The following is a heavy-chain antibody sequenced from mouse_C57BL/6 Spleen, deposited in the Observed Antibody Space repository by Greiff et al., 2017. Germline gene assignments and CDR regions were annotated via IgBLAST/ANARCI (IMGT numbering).Heavy chain of an antibody. J-gene: IGHJ4*01. CDR3: ARSRYCGSYAMDY. V-gene: IGHV1-69*01. CDR2: IDPSDSYT. D-gene: IGHD1-1*01. CDR1: GYTFTSYW. Sequence: QVQLQQPGAELVMPGASVKLSCKASGYTFTSYWMHWVKQRPGQGLEWIGEIDPSDSYTNYNQKFKGKSTLTVDKSSSTAYMQLSSLTSEDSAVYYCARSRYCGSYAMDYWGQGTSVTVSA.